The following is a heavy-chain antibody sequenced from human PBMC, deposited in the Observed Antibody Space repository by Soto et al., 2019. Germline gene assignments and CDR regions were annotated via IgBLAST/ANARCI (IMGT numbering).Heavy chain of an antibody. CDR3: ARWFGEYPGFDY. CDR2: INHSGST. D-gene: IGHD3-10*01. V-gene: IGHV4-34*01. J-gene: IGHJ4*02. Sequence: QVQLQQWGAGLLKPSETLSLTCAVYGGSFSGYYWSWIRQPPGKGLEWIGEINHSGSTNYNPSLKSRVTISVETSKNQFSLKLSSVTAADTAVYYCARWFGEYPGFDYWGQGTLVTVSS. CDR1: GGSFSGYY.